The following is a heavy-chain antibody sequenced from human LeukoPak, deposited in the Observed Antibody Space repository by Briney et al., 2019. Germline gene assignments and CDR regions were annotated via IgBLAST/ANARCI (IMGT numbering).Heavy chain of an antibody. Sequence: PSETLSLTCAVYGGPSSGYYWSWIRQPPGKGLEWIGEINHSGSTNYNPSLKSRVTISVDTSKNQFSLKLSSVTAADTAVYYCARAPYGDYDPEYFQHWGQGTLVTVSS. J-gene: IGHJ1*01. D-gene: IGHD4-17*01. CDR1: GGPSSGYY. CDR2: INHSGST. CDR3: ARAPYGDYDPEYFQH. V-gene: IGHV4-34*01.